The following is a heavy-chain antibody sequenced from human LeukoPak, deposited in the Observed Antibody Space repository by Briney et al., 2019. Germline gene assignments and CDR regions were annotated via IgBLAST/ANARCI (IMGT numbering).Heavy chain of an antibody. CDR2: INPNSGGT. CDR1: GYTFTGYY. J-gene: IGHJ4*02. V-gene: IGHV1-2*02. CDR3: AGDLYGSGSYYKMNY. Sequence: ASVKVSFKASGYTFTGYYMHWVRQAPGQGLEWMGWINPNSGGTNYAQKFQGRVTMTRDTSISTAYMELSRLRSDDTAVYYCAGDLYGSGSYYKMNYWGQGTLVTVSS. D-gene: IGHD3-10*01.